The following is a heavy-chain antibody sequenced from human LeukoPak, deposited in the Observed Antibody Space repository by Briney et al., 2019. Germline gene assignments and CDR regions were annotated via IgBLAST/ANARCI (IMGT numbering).Heavy chain of an antibody. CDR2: IIPIFGTA. J-gene: IGHJ6*03. CDR1: GGTFSSYA. V-gene: IGHV1-69*13. D-gene: IGHD3-22*01. CDR3: ARDRFDDRSGYYYHHYYYMDV. Sequence: GASVKVSCKASGGTFSSYAISWVRQAPGQGLEWMGGIIPIFGTANYAQKFQGRVTITADESTSTAYMELSSLRSEDTAVYYCARDRFDDRSGYYYHHYYYMDVWGKGTTVTVSS.